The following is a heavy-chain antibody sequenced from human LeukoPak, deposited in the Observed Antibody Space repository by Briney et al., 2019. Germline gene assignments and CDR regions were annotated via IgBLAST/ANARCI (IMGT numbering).Heavy chain of an antibody. Sequence: GGSLRLFCAASGFTFSSYSMNWVRQAPGKGLEWVSYISSSSSTIYYADSVKGRFTISRDNAKNSLYLQMNSLRAEDTAVYYCARGNPPDYYDSSGQLFDYWGQGTLVTVSS. CDR2: ISSSSSTI. D-gene: IGHD3-22*01. CDR1: GFTFSSYS. V-gene: IGHV3-48*01. CDR3: ARGNPPDYYDSSGQLFDY. J-gene: IGHJ4*02.